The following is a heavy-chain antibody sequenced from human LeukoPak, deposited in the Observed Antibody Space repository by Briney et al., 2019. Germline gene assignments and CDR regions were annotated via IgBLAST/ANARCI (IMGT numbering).Heavy chain of an antibody. Sequence: ASETLSLTCTVSGCSISSYYWSWIRQPPGKGLEWIGYIYYSGSTNYNPSLKSRVTISVDTSKDQFSLKLSSVTAADTAVYYCARGGYSYPNLFVPWGQGTLVTVSS. CDR1: GCSISSYY. J-gene: IGHJ5*02. CDR3: ARGGYSYPNLFVP. V-gene: IGHV4-59*01. CDR2: IYYSGST. D-gene: IGHD5-18*01.